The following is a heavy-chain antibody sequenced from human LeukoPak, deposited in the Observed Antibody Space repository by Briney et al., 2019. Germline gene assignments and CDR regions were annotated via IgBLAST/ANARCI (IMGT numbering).Heavy chain of an antibody. D-gene: IGHD5-18*01. CDR2: TNNDGRST. Sequence: GGSLRLSCVASGFTFSSYWIHWVRQTPGQGLVWVSRTNNDGRSTTYADSVKGRFTISRDNAKNTVYLQMNSLRAEDTAVYYCARSVYNYGPGADYWGQGTLVTVSS. V-gene: IGHV3-74*01. CDR3: ARSVYNYGPGADY. J-gene: IGHJ4*02. CDR1: GFTFSSYW.